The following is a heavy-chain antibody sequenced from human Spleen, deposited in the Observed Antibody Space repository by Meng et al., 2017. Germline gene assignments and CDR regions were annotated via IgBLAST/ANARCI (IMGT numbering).Heavy chain of an antibody. V-gene: IGHV1-69*14. Sequence: VQLVPSGAEVKKPGSSVKVSCKASGGSFSSYAFSWVRQAPGQGLEWMGGIIPMLGTANYAQKFQGRVRITADKSTSTAYMELSSLRSEDTAVYYCARDAHLEEMAMDYWGQGTLVTVSS. CDR1: GGSFSSYA. CDR2: IIPMLGTA. D-gene: IGHD5-24*01. CDR3: ARDAHLEEMAMDY. J-gene: IGHJ4*02.